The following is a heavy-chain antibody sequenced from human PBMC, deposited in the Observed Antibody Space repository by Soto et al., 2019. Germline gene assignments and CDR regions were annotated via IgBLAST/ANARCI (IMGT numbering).Heavy chain of an antibody. D-gene: IGHD2-21*01. CDR1: GGSFSGYY. J-gene: IGHJ4*02. CDR2: INHSGST. Sequence: PSETLSLTCAVYGGSFSGYYWSWIRQPPGKGLEWIGEINHSGSTNYNPSLKSRVTISVDTSKNQFSLKLSSVTAAHTAVYYCARLFGKVFDYWGQGTLVTVSS. V-gene: IGHV4-34*01. CDR3: ARLFGKVFDY.